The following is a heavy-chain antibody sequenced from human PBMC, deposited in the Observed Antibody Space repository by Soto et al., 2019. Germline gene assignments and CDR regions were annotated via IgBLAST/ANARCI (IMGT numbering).Heavy chain of an antibody. J-gene: IGHJ6*02. D-gene: IGHD3-3*01. Sequence: PEGSLRLSCAASGFTFSDYYMSWIRQAPGKGLEWVSYISSSGSTIYYADSVKGRFTISRDNAKNSLYLQMNSLRAEDKAVYYCARDPGTPRITIFGVAPRPDGMDVWGQGTTVTVSS. CDR1: GFTFSDYY. CDR2: ISSSGSTI. CDR3: ARDPGTPRITIFGVAPRPDGMDV. V-gene: IGHV3-11*01.